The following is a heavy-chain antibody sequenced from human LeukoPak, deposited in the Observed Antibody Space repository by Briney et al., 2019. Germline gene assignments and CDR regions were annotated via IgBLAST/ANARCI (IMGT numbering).Heavy chain of an antibody. CDR3: TTLYQLLLTSSDY. CDR1: GFTFSSYS. V-gene: IGHV3-48*01. CDR2: ISSSSSTI. J-gene: IGHJ4*02. Sequence: GGSLRLSCAASGFTFSSYSMNWVRQAPGKGLEWVSYISSSSSTIYYADSVKGRFTISRDNAKNSLYLQMNSLKTEDTAVYYCTTLYQLLLTSSDYWGQGTLVTVSS. D-gene: IGHD2-2*01.